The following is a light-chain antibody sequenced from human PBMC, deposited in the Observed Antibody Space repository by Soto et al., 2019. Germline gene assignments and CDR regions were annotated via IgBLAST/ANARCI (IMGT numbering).Light chain of an antibody. CDR2: DAS. V-gene: IGKV1-33*01. J-gene: IGKJ4*01. Sequence: DIQMTQSPSSLSASVGGRGTITCQASQDISNYLNWYQQKPGKAPKLLIYDASNLETGVPSRFSGSGSATDFTFTISSLQPEAIATYYCQQYDNRPLTFGGGTKVEIK. CDR3: QQYDNRPLT. CDR1: QDISNY.